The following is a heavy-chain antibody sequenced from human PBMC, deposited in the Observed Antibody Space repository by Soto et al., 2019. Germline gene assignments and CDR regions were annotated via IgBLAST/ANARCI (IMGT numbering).Heavy chain of an antibody. D-gene: IGHD3-22*01. CDR2: ISAYNGNT. Sequence: GASVKVSCKASGYTFTSYGISWVRQAPGQGLEWMGWISAYNGNTNYAQKLQGRVTMTTDTSTSTAYMELRSLRSDDTAVYYCARDITMIVEAYYYYGMDVWGQGTTVTVSS. V-gene: IGHV1-18*01. CDR1: GYTFTSYG. CDR3: ARDITMIVEAYYYYGMDV. J-gene: IGHJ6*02.